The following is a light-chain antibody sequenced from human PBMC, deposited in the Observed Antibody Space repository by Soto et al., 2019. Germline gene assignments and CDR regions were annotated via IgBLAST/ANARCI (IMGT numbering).Light chain of an antibody. Sequence: EIVLTQSPATLSLSPGERATLSCRASQSVGSYLAWYQQKRGQAPRLLIYDTSNRATGIPARFSGSGSGTDFTLTISSLDPEDFALYYCQQRSNWPPFTFGQGTKLEI. CDR3: QQRSNWPPFT. V-gene: IGKV3-11*01. J-gene: IGKJ2*01. CDR2: DTS. CDR1: QSVGSY.